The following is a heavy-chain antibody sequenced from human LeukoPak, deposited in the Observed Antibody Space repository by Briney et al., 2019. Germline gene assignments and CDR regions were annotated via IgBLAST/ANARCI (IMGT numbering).Heavy chain of an antibody. D-gene: IGHD2-2*01. CDR2: ISSSRSTI. CDR3: AREYCSSTSCLYDY. CDR1: GFTFSSYG. Sequence: GGSLRLSCAASGFTFSSYGMHWVRRAPGKGLEWVSYISSSRSTIYYADSVKGRFTISRDNAKNSLYLQMNSLRAEDTAVYYCAREYCSSTSCLYDYWGQGTLVTVSS. V-gene: IGHV3-48*01. J-gene: IGHJ4*02.